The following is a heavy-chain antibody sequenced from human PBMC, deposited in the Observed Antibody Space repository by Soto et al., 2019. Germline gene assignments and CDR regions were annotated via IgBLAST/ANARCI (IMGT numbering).Heavy chain of an antibody. CDR2: IVPMFGSA. D-gene: IGHD5-12*01. CDR1: GANFTSIA. CDR3: ARDPPSPASSGVFFGYFDL. V-gene: IGHV1-69*18. J-gene: IGHJ4*02. Sequence: QVQLVQSGAEVKKPGSSVKVACKASGANFTSIAISWVRQAPGQGPEWMGKIVPMFGSANYAHNLYGRLTLSADESATTVYMELTSLTSEDTSIYYWARDPPSPASSGVFFGYFDLWGQGSLVTVSS.